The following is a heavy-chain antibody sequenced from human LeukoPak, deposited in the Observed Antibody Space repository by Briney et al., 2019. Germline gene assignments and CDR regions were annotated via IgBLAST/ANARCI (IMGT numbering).Heavy chain of an antibody. CDR3: ATSRTFDY. CDR2: IKQDGSEK. V-gene: IGHV3-7*01. J-gene: IGHJ4*02. D-gene: IGHD2-2*01. CDR1: GFTFSSYW. Sequence: PGGSLRLSCTASGFTFSSYWMNWVRQAPGKGLEWVANIKQDGSEKYCVDSVKGRFTISRDNTKNSLYLQMNNLRTDDTAVYYCATSRTFDYWGQGTLVTVSS.